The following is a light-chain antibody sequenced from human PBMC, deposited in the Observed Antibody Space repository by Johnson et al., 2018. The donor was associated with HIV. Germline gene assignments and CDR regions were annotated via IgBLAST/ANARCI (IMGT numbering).Light chain of an antibody. V-gene: IGLV1-51*02. CDR1: SSNIGNKY. J-gene: IGLJ1*01. Sequence: QSVLTQPPSVSAAPGQKVTISCSGSSSNIGNKYVSWYQQLPGTAPKLLIYENSKRPSGIPDRFSGSKSGTSATLGITGLQTGDEADYYCGTWGSSLSAGGVFGTGTKVTVL. CDR3: GTWGSSLSAGGV. CDR2: ENS.